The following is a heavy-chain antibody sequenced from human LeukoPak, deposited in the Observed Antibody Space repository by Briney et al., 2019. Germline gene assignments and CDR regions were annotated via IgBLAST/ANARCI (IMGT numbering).Heavy chain of an antibody. D-gene: IGHD3-10*01. Sequence: GRSLRLSCAASGFTFSSYAMHWVRQAPGKGLEWVAVISYDGSNKYYADSVKGRFTISRDNSKNTLYLQMNSLRAEDTAVYYCARGNGDYYGSAWFDPWGQGTLVTVSS. J-gene: IGHJ5*02. CDR1: GFTFSSYA. CDR2: ISYDGSNK. CDR3: ARGNGDYYGSAWFDP. V-gene: IGHV3-30*04.